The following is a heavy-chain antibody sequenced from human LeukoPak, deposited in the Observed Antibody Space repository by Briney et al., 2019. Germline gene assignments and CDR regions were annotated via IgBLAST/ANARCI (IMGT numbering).Heavy chain of an antibody. J-gene: IGHJ4*02. CDR3: AKAGHYGSGSYYSDY. V-gene: IGHV3-23*01. Sequence: GGSLRLSCAASGFTFSSYSINWVRQAPGRGLEWLSTISGSGTTTYYVDSVKGRFTVSRDNSKNTLYLQMSSLRAGDTAVYYCAKAGHYGSGSYYSDYWGRGTLVPVSP. CDR1: GFTFSSYS. CDR2: ISGSGTTT. D-gene: IGHD3-10*01.